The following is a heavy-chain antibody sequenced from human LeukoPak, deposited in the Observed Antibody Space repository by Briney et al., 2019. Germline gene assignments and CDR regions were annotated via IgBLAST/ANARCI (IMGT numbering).Heavy chain of an antibody. D-gene: IGHD3-16*01. J-gene: IGHJ5*02. CDR2: IYYTGST. V-gene: IGHV4-59*08. CDR3: ARHLSSGFGDDP. Sequence: SETLSLTCIVSGGSISTYYWSWIRQPPGKGLEWIEYIYYTGSTNYNPSLKSRVTISVDTSKDQFSLKLSSVTAADTAVYYCARHLSSGFGDDPWGQGTLVTVSP. CDR1: GGSISTYY.